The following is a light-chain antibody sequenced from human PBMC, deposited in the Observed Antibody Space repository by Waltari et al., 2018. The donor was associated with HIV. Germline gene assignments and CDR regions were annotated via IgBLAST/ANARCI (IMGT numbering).Light chain of an antibody. CDR1: SSNIGSNT. CDR2: SNN. V-gene: IGLV1-44*01. J-gene: IGLJ1*01. CDR3: AAWDDSLNGYL. Sequence: QSVLTQPPSASGTPGQRVAISCSGSSSNIGSNTVNWYQQLPGTAPKLLIYSNNQRPSGVRYRCSGSKSGTSASLASSGLQSEDEADYYCAAWDDSLNGYLFGTGTKVTVL.